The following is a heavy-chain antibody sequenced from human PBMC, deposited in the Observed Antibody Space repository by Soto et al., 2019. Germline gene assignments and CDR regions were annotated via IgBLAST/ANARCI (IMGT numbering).Heavy chain of an antibody. CDR2: IYYRGST. CDR3: ARQYYDLLTGP. Sequence: QLQLQESGPGLVKPSETLSLTCTVSGGSISSSTYYWGWIRQPPGKGLEWIGSIYYRGSTYYTPSLKSRVTISVDTSKHQFSLILTSVTAADTAVCSWARQYYDLLTGPSGQGTLVPASS. CDR1: GGSISSSTYY. V-gene: IGHV4-39*01. J-gene: IGHJ5*02. D-gene: IGHD3-9*01.